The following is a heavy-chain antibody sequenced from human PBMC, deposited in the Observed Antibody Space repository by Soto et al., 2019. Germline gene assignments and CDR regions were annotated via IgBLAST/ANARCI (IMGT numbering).Heavy chain of an antibody. CDR3: QGGDC. D-gene: IGHD3-16*01. CDR1: GGSFRGYF. V-gene: IGHV4-34*01. Sequence: SETLSLTCSVSGGSFRGYFWSWIRQSPDKGLEWIGEINDSGSLYYNPSFKSRLTISVDTSQSQISLRLTSVTAADSAVYYCQGGDCWGQGTRVTVSS. J-gene: IGHJ4*02. CDR2: INDSGSL.